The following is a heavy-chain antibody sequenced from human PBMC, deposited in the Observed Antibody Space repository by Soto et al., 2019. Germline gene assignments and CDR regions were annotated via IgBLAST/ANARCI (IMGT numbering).Heavy chain of an antibody. Sequence: QVQLVQSGAEGKKPGASGKVSCKASGYNLIDFVITWVRQAPGQGLEWMGWISAFNGNTNYGQKLQGRVTMTTDTSTSTAYMELRSLRSDDTAVYYCTRDRRRVPTASWGQGTLVTVSS. CDR3: TRDRRRVPTAS. CDR1: GYNLIDFV. CDR2: ISAFNGNT. J-gene: IGHJ5*02. D-gene: IGHD2-21*02. V-gene: IGHV1-18*01.